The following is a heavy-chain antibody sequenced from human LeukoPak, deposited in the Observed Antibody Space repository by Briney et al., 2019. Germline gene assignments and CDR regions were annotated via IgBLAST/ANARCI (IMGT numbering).Heavy chain of an antibody. Sequence: GGSLRLSCAASGFTFSSYGMHWVRQAPGKGLEWVAVIWYDGSNKYYADSVKGRFTISRDNSKNTLYLQMNSLRAEDTAVYYCARGYLGYCSSTSCELDYWGQGTLVTVSS. CDR2: IWYDGSNK. CDR1: GFTFSSYG. D-gene: IGHD2-2*01. V-gene: IGHV3-33*01. J-gene: IGHJ4*02. CDR3: ARGYLGYCSSTSCELDY.